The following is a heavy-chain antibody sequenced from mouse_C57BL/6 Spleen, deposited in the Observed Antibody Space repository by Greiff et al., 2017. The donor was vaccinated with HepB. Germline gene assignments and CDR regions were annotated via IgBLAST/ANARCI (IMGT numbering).Heavy chain of an antibody. D-gene: IGHD2-1*01. J-gene: IGHJ4*01. CDR2: IDPSDSYT. Sequence: VQLQQPGAELVRPGTSVKLSCKASGYTFTSYWMHWVKQRPGQGLEWIGVIDPSDSYTNYNQKFKGKATLTVDTSSSTAYMQRSSLTSEDSAVYYCARRDGNYLYYAMDYWGQGTSVTVSS. V-gene: IGHV1-59*01. CDR3: ARRDGNYLYYAMDY. CDR1: GYTFTSYW.